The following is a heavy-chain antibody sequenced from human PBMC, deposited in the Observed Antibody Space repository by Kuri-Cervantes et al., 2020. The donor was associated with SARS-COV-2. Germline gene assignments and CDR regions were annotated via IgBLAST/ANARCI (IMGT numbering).Heavy chain of an antibody. J-gene: IGHJ3*02. CDR1: GFTFSSYA. Sequence: GESLKISCAASGFTFSSYAMHWVRQAPGKGLEWVAVISYDGSNKYYADSVKGRFTISRDNSKNTLYLQMNSLRAEDTAVYYCARERVIRGGAFDTWGQGTMVTVSS. V-gene: IGHV3-30-3*01. CDR2: ISYDGSNK. D-gene: IGHD3-16*02. CDR3: ARERVIRGGAFDT.